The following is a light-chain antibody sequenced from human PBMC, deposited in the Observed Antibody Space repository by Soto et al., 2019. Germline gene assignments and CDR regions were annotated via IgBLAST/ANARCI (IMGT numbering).Light chain of an antibody. Sequence: SYELTQPPSVSVAPGETARISCGGNNIGSKGVHWYQQKPDQAPVLVIYSDTDLPPVIPERFSGSNSANMATRTISRVEAGDEADYYCQLWDSGSAHVFFGGGTKLSVL. V-gene: IGLV3-21*01. CDR2: SDT. J-gene: IGLJ2*01. CDR3: QLWDSGSAHVF. CDR1: NIGSKG.